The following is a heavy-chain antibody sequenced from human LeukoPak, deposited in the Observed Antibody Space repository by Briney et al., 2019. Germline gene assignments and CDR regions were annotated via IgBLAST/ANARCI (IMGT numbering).Heavy chain of an antibody. Sequence: PGGSLRLSCAASGFTFSSHWMHWVRQAPGKGLVWVSHINSDGSGTNYADSVKGRFTISRDNAKNTLYLQMNSLRAEDTAVYYCAKTYYYDSSGYGGDAFDIWGQGTMVTVSS. V-gene: IGHV3-74*01. CDR3: AKTYYYDSSGYGGDAFDI. D-gene: IGHD3-22*01. J-gene: IGHJ3*02. CDR1: GFTFSSHW. CDR2: INSDGSGT.